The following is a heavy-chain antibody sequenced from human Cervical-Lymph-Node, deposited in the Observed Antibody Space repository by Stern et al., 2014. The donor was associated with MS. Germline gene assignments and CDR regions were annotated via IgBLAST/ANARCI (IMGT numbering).Heavy chain of an antibody. CDR1: GFTFSSYG. Sequence: VQLVESGGGVVQPGRSLRLSCAASGFTFSSYGMHWVRQAPGKGLEWVGVIWSDGSNQYYAESVKGRFTFSRDNSKTTTYLQMNSLRAEDTAVYYCARDPLYCSGGSCYSGTAMVSFDYWGQGTLVTVSS. V-gene: IGHV3-33*01. CDR2: IWSDGSNQ. CDR3: ARDPLYCSGGSCYSGTAMVSFDY. J-gene: IGHJ4*02. D-gene: IGHD2-15*01.